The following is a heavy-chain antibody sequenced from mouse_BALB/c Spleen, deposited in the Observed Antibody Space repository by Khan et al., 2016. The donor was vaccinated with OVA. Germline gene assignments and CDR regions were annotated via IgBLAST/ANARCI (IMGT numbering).Heavy chain of an antibody. CDR2: ISYSGST. V-gene: IGHV3-2*02. Sequence: VQLQESGPGLVKPSQSLSLTCTVSGYSFTSCYVCNLIRHLPGNIQEWRGFISYSGSTNYNPSLKSRISITRDTSNNQFFLQLNYVTTEDTATCDWARTATMNYWGQGTTVTVSS. J-gene: IGHJ4*01. CDR3: ARTATMNY. CDR1: GYSFTSCYV. D-gene: IGHD1-2*01.